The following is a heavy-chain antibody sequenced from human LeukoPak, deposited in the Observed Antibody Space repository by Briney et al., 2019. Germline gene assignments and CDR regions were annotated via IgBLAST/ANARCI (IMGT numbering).Heavy chain of an antibody. J-gene: IGHJ6*03. CDR1: GYTFTSYD. CDR3: ARAGNWNYFYNYYMDV. V-gene: IGHV1-8*01. Sequence: ASVKVSCKASGYTFTSYDINWVRQATGQGLAWMGWMSPNSGNTGYAQKFQGRVTMTRNTSISTAYMELSSLRSEDTAVYYCARAGNWNYFYNYYMDVWGKGTTVTVSS. D-gene: IGHD1-20*01. CDR2: MSPNSGNT.